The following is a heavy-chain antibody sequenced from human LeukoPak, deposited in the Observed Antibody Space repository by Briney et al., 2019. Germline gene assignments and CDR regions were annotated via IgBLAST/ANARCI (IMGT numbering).Heavy chain of an antibody. CDR2: MNPNSGNT. V-gene: IGHV1-8*01. J-gene: IGHJ6*03. CDR1: GYTFTSYD. Sequence: GASVKVSCKASGYTFTSYDINWVRQATGQGLEWMGWMNPNSGNTGYAQKFQGRVTMTRNTSISTAYMELSSLRSEDTAVYYCARGPMVRGVYYMDVWGKGTTVTISS. D-gene: IGHD3-10*01. CDR3: ARGPMVRGVYYMDV.